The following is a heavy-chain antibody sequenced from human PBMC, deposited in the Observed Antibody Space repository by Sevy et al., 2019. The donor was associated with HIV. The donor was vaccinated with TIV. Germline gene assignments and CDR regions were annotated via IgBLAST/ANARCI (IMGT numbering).Heavy chain of an antibody. Sequence: SETLSLTCAVYGGSFSGYYWSWIRQPPGKGLEWIGEINHSGSTNNNPSLKSRVTISVDTSKNQFSLKLSSVTAADTAVYYCARMDSSSWYGFDYWGQGTLVTVSS. D-gene: IGHD6-13*01. CDR3: ARMDSSSWYGFDY. CDR2: INHSGST. CDR1: GGSFSGYY. V-gene: IGHV4-34*01. J-gene: IGHJ4*02.